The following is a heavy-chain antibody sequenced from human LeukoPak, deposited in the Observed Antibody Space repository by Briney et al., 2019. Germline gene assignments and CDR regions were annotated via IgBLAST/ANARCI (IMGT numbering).Heavy chain of an antibody. CDR2: ISNGGAST. D-gene: IGHD2-2*01. V-gene: IGHV3-23*01. Sequence: GGSLRLSCAASGFTFSSYAMSWVRQAPGKGLEWVSAISNGGASTYYADSVKGRFTISRDNSKNTLYLQMNSLRAEDTAVYYCAKDRGMAYCSSTSCYGPNYFDYWGQGTLVTVSS. CDR1: GFTFSSYA. J-gene: IGHJ4*02. CDR3: AKDRGMAYCSSTSCYGPNYFDY.